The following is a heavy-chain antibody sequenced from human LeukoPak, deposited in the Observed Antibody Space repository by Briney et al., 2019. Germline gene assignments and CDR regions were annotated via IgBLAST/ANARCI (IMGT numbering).Heavy chain of an antibody. J-gene: IGHJ4*02. CDR1: GFTVSSND. D-gene: IGHD6-13*01. V-gene: IGHV3-7*01. Sequence: PGGSLRLSCAASGFTVSSNDMNWVRQAPGKGLEWVANIKQDGTEKYYVDSVKGRFTISRDNAKNSLYLQMNSLRAEDTAVYYCARARGAAAGAYFFDYWGQGTLVTVSS. CDR2: IKQDGTEK. CDR3: ARARGAAAGAYFFDY.